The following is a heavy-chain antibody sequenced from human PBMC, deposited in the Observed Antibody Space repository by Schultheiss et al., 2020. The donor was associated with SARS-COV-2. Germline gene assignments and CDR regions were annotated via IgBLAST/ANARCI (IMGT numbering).Heavy chain of an antibody. V-gene: IGHV3-23*01. CDR3: AKGGEKGGVAAGAFDI. CDR1: GFTFSSYA. D-gene: IGHD3-3*01. CDR2: ISGSGGST. Sequence: GGSLRLSCAASGFTFSSYAMSWVRQAPGKGLEWVSAISGSGGSTYYADSVKGRFTISRDNSKNTLYLQMNSLRAEDTAVYYCAKGGEKGGVAAGAFDIWGQGTMVTVSS. J-gene: IGHJ3*02.